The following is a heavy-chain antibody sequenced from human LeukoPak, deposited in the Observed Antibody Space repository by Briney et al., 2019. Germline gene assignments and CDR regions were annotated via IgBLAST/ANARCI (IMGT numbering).Heavy chain of an antibody. J-gene: IGHJ6*03. Sequence: ASVKVSCKASGYTFTSYDINWVRQATGQGLEWMGWMNPNSGNTGYAQKFQGRVTMTRNTSISTAYMELSSLRSEDTAVYYCARGRVPAAMWAYYYYYMDVWGKGTTVTVSS. D-gene: IGHD2-2*01. CDR2: MNPNSGNT. CDR1: GYTFTSYD. V-gene: IGHV1-8*01. CDR3: ARGRVPAAMWAYYYYYMDV.